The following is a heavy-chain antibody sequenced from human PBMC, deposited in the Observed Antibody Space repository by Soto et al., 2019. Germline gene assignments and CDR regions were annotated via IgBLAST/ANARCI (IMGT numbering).Heavy chain of an antibody. CDR2: ISGTTDRT. CDR1: GFTIRNYA. J-gene: IGHJ1*01. D-gene: IGHD2-8*01. V-gene: IGHV3-23*02. CDR3: KVSWT. Sequence: EVQVLESGGGLVQPGGSLRLSCAASGFTIRNYAMSWVRQAPGKALEWVAGISGTTDRTYYRDSVEGRFTIFKDTSKNTLYLEMISLRAEDTALYRFKVSWTWGQGTLVTVSS.